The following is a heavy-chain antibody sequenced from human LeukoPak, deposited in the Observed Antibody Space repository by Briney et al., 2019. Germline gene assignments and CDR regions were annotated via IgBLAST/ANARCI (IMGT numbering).Heavy chain of an antibody. Sequence: ASVKVSCKASGYTFTSYDINWVRQATGQGLEWMGWMNPNSGNTGYAQKFQGRVTITRNTSISTAYMELSSLRSEDTAVYYCARGSSYYDFWSGSPGHFDYWGQGTLVTVPS. CDR1: GYTFTSYD. CDR3: ARGSSYYDFWSGSPGHFDY. J-gene: IGHJ4*02. CDR2: MNPNSGNT. V-gene: IGHV1-8*03. D-gene: IGHD3-3*01.